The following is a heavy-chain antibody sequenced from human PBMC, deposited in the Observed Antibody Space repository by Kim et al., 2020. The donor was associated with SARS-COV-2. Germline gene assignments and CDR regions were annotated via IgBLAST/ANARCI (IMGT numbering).Heavy chain of an antibody. V-gene: IGHV3-33*06. CDR2: IWYDGSNK. CDR3: AKDQYSGYDLTYYGMDV. D-gene: IGHD5-12*01. Sequence: GGSLRLSCAASGFTFSSYAMHWVRQAPGKGLEWVAVIWYDGSNKYYADSVKGRFTISRDNSKNTLYLQMNSLRAEDTAVYYCAKDQYSGYDLTYYGMDVWGQGTTVTVSS. J-gene: IGHJ6*02. CDR1: GFTFSSYA.